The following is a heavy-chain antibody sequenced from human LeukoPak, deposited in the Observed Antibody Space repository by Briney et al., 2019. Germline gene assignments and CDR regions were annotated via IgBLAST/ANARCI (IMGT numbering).Heavy chain of an antibody. D-gene: IGHD2-2*01. Sequence: GGSLRLSCVASGFTFSSRDWMTWVRQAPGKGLEWVANIKQDGSEKNYVDSVKGRFTNSRDIAKNSVDQQMNSLRVQDRVVYYGAKGGAGIVVVPAGLYGDFDYWGQGTLVTVSS. CDR1: GFTFSSRDW. J-gene: IGHJ4*02. V-gene: IGHV3-7*01. CDR3: AKGGAGIVVVPAGLYGDFDY. CDR2: IKQDGSEK.